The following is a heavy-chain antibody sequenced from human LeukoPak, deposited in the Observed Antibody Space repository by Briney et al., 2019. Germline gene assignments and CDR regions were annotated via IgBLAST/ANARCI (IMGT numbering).Heavy chain of an antibody. D-gene: IGHD2-15*01. J-gene: IGHJ3*02. CDR1: GFTFSSYW. CDR3: ARGYCSGGSCYPIFAFDI. V-gene: IGHV3-74*01. CDR2: INGDGSIT. Sequence: GGSLRLSCAASGFTFSSYWMHWARQAPGKGLVWVSRINGDGSITTYAGSVKGRFTISRDNAKNSLYLQMNSLRAEDTAVYYCARGYCSGGSCYPIFAFDIWGQGTMVTVSS.